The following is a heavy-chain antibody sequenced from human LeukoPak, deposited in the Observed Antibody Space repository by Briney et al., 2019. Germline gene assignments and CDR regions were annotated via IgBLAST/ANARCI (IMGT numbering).Heavy chain of an antibody. CDR2: ISSSSSYI. CDR3: ASGGSSTGTVGY. V-gene: IGHV3-21*01. D-gene: IGHD1-1*01. J-gene: IGHJ4*02. CDR1: GFTFSSYS. Sequence: GGSLRLSCAASGFTFSSYSMNWVRQAPGKGLEWVSSISSSSSYIYYADSVKGRFTISRDNAKNSLYLQMNSLRAEDTAVYYCASGGSSTGTVGYWGQGTLVTVSS.